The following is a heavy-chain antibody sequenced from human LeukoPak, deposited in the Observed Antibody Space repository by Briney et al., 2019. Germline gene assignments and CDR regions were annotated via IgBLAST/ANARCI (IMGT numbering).Heavy chain of an antibody. J-gene: IGHJ5*01. Sequence: GGSLRLSCEASGFAFSFFAMSWLRQAPGKGLEWVSTINANSGTRSYAASVGGRFTISRDNSMNTLYLQLNTLLADDTAVYYCAKPISGGLAVTADWFAPWGQGTLVVVSS. V-gene: IGHV3-23*01. CDR1: GFAFSFFA. CDR3: AKPISGGLAVTADWFAP. D-gene: IGHD6-19*01. CDR2: INANSGTR.